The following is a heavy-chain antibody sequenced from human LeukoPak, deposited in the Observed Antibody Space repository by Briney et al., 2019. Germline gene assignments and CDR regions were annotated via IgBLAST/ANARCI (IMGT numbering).Heavy chain of an antibody. CDR2: IYHSGST. CDR1: GGSISSSNW. CDR3: ARLYCSSTSCYYYYGMDV. V-gene: IGHV4-4*02. J-gene: IGHJ6*02. Sequence: SETLSLTCAVSGGSISSSNWWSWVRQPAGKGLEWIGEIYHSGSTNYNPSLKSRVTISVDKSKNQFSLKLSSVTAADTAVYYCARLYCSSTSCYYYYGMDVWGQGTTVTVSS. D-gene: IGHD2-2*01.